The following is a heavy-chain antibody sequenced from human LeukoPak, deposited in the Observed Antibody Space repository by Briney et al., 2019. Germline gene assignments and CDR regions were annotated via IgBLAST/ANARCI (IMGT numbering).Heavy chain of an antibody. J-gene: IGHJ4*02. Sequence: GGSLRLSCPASGFTFSDYYMSWIREAPGKGLEWVSYISSSGSTIYYADSVKGRFTISRDNAKNSLYLQMNSLRAEDTAVYYCAGGQLWLPFLDYWGQGTLVTVSS. CDR3: AGGQLWLPFLDY. V-gene: IGHV3-11*01. D-gene: IGHD5-18*01. CDR1: GFTFSDYY. CDR2: ISSSGSTI.